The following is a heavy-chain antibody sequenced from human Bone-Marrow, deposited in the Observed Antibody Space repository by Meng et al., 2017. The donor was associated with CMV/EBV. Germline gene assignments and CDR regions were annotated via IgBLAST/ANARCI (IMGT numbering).Heavy chain of an antibody. Sequence: SVKVSCKASGGTFSSYAISWVRQAPGQGLEWMGGIIPILGIANYAQKFQGRVTITADKSTSTAYMELSSLRSEDTAVYYCATTQPRILKTYYDFWSGPREYYFDYWGQGTLVTVSS. CDR1: GGTFSSYA. D-gene: IGHD3-3*01. CDR3: ATTQPRILKTYYDFWSGPREYYFDY. V-gene: IGHV1-69*10. CDR2: IIPILGIA. J-gene: IGHJ4*02.